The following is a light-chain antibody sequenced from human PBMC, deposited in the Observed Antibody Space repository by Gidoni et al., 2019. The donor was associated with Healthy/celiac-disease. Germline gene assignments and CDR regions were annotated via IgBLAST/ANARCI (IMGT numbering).Light chain of an antibody. CDR3: QQYGSSLFT. V-gene: IGKV3-20*01. J-gene: IGKJ3*01. Sequence: EIVLTQSPCTLSLSPGERATPSGRASQSASSSYLAWYQQKPGQAPRLLIYGASSGSGTDFTLTISRLEPEDFAVYYCQQYGSSLFTFXPXTKVDIK. CDR1: QSASSSY. CDR2: GAS.